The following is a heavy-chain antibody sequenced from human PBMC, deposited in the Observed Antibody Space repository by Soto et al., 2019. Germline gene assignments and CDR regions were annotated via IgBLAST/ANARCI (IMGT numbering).Heavy chain of an antibody. CDR1: GYTFTSYG. V-gene: IGHV1-18*01. CDR3: ARVQLWAYDSSAYYGNDPQQIDY. D-gene: IGHD3-22*01. J-gene: IGHJ4*02. CDR2: ISAYNGNT. Sequence: QVQLVQSGAEVKKPGASVKVSCKASGYTFTSYGISWVRQAPGQGLEWMGWISAYNGNTNYAQKLQGRVTMTTDTSMSTGYMELRSLRSDDTAVYYGARVQLWAYDSSAYYGNDPQQIDYWGQGTLVTVSS.